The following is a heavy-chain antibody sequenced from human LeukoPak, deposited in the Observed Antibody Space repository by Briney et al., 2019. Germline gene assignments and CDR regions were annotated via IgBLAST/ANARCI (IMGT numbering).Heavy chain of an antibody. CDR3: AREKVTTTRSFFDY. V-gene: IGHV3-7*05. D-gene: IGHD4-17*01. J-gene: IGHJ4*02. Sequence: GGSLRLSCAASGFTFSNYWMTWVRQAPGKGLEWVANIKQDGSEKYYVDSVKGRFTISRDNARNSLFLQMNSLRADDTVVYYCAREKVTTTRSFFDYWGQGTLVTVSS. CDR2: IKQDGSEK. CDR1: GFTFSNYW.